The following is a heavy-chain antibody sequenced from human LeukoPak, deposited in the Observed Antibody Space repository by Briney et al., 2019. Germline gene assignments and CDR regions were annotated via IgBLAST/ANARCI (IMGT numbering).Heavy chain of an antibody. CDR1: GYSFTSYW. D-gene: IGHD5-24*01. V-gene: IGHV5-51*01. CDR3: ARHFGGGYNPQNYFYYMDV. CDR2: IYPVDSDT. J-gene: IGHJ6*03. Sequence: GESLKISCKGSGYSFTSYWIGWVRQMPGKGLEWMGIIYPVDSDTRYSPSFQGQVTISPDTSISTASLQWSSLKASDTAMYYCARHFGGGYNPQNYFYYMDVWGKGTTVTVSS.